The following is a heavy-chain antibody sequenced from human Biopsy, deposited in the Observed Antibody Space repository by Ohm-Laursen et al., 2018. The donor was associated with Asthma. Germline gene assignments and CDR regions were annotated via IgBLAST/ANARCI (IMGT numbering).Heavy chain of an antibody. CDR3: ARGVDRVTGLLDHFDS. Sequence: SDTLSLTCTVSGGSINIGDYYWSWIRQHPVKGLEWIGHIYYSGSTYHNPSLKSRVTISIDASKNQFSLKLTSVTAADTAVYYCARGVDRVTGLLDHFDSWGQGTLVTVSS. J-gene: IGHJ4*02. V-gene: IGHV4-30-4*02. D-gene: IGHD2-21*02. CDR1: GGSINIGDYY. CDR2: IYYSGST.